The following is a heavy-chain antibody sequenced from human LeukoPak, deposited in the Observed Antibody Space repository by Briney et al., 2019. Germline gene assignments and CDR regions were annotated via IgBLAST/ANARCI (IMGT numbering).Heavy chain of an antibody. CDR2: INPSGGST. CDR1: GYTFTSYY. V-gene: IGHV1-46*01. D-gene: IGHD1-26*01. Sequence: ASVKVSCKASGYTFTSYYMHWVRQAPGQGLEWMGIINPSGGSTSYAQKLQGRVTMTTDTSTSTAYMEMRSLRSDDTAVYYCARTIYSGSYYFDYWGQGTLATVSS. CDR3: ARTIYSGSYYFDY. J-gene: IGHJ4*02.